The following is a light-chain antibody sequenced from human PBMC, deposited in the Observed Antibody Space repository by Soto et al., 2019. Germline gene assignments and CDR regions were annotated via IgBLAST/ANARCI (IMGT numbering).Light chain of an antibody. Sequence: DIQMTQSPSTLSASVGDRVTITCRASQSISSWLAWYQQKPGKAPNLLIYDVSSLESGVSSRFSGSGSGTEFTLTISSLQPDDFETYYCQQYNSYSWTFGQGTKVDIK. J-gene: IGKJ1*01. CDR2: DVS. CDR3: QQYNSYSWT. V-gene: IGKV1-5*01. CDR1: QSISSW.